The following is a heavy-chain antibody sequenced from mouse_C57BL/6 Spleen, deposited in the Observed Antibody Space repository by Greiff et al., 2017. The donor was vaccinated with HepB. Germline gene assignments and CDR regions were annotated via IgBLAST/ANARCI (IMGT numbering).Heavy chain of an antibody. V-gene: IGHV1-82*01. D-gene: IGHD2-3*01. J-gene: IGHJ1*03. Sequence: QVQLQQSGPELVKPGASVKISCKASGYAFSSSWMNWVKQRPGKGLEWIGRIYPGDGDTNYNGKFKGKATLTADKSSSTAYMQLSSLTSEDSAVYFCAREERLLRYFDVWGTGTTVTVSS. CDR2: IYPGDGDT. CDR3: AREERLLRYFDV. CDR1: GYAFSSSW.